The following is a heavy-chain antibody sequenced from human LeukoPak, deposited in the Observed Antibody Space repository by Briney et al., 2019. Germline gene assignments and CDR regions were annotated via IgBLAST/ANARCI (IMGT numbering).Heavy chain of an antibody. V-gene: IGHV4-59*08. Sequence: SETLSLTCTVSGGSISSYYWSWIRQPPGKGLEWIGYIYYSGSTNYNPSLKSRVTISVDTSKNQFSLKLSSVTAADTAVYYCARSAAGTIDYWGQGTLVTVSS. CDR1: GGSISSYY. CDR3: ARSAAGTIDY. CDR2: IYYSGST. J-gene: IGHJ4*02. D-gene: IGHD6-13*01.